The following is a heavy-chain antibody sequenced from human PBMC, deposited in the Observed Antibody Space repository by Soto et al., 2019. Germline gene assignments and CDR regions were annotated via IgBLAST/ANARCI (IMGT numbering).Heavy chain of an antibody. CDR3: AKPLSSRLPYVPADAFDI. J-gene: IGHJ3*02. CDR1: GFTFSSYA. CDR2: ISGSGGST. D-gene: IGHD2-15*01. V-gene: IGHV3-23*01. Sequence: GGSLRLSCAASGFTFSSYAMSWVRQAPGKGLEWVSAISGSGGSTYYADSVKGRFTISRDNSKNTLYLQMNSLRAEDTAVYYCAKPLSSRLPYVPADAFDIWGQGTMVTVSS.